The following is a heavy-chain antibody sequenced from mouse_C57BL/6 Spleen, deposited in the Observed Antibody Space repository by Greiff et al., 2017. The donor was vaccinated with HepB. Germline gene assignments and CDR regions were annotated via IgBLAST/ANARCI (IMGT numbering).Heavy chain of an antibody. J-gene: IGHJ2*01. CDR1: GYSITSGYY. V-gene: IGHV3-6*01. D-gene: IGHD2-10*02. CDR3: ARKYGNYYYFDY. Sequence: VQLKESGPGLVKPSQSLSLTCSVTGYSITSGYYWNWIRQFPGNKLEWMGYISYDGSNNYNPSLKNRISITRDTSKNQFFLKLNSVTTEDTATYYCARKYGNYYYFDYWGQGTTLTVSS. CDR2: ISYDGSN.